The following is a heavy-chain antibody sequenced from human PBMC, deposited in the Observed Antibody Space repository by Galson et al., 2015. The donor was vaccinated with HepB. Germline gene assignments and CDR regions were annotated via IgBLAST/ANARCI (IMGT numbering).Heavy chain of an antibody. Sequence: CSISGDSVSSNSAVWNWIRQSPSRGLEWLGRTYYRSRWYNDYAVSVKSLISINADTSKTQVSLQLNSVTPDDTAVYYCAYGVDVWGQGTRVTVS. J-gene: IGHJ6*02. V-gene: IGHV6-1*01. CDR1: GDSVSSNSAV. CDR3: AYGVDV. CDR2: TYYRSRWYN.